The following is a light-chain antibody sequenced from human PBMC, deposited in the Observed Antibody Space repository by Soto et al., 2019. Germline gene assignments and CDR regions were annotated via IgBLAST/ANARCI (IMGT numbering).Light chain of an antibody. V-gene: IGKV3-15*01. J-gene: IGKJ1*01. CDR2: DAS. Sequence: EIVMTQSPATLSVSPGERATLSCRASQSISTKLAWYQQKPGQAPRLLIYDASTRATGLPARFSGGGSGTEFTLTISSLQSEDFAVYYCHQYHNWPPWTFGQGTKLELK. CDR1: QSISTK. CDR3: HQYHNWPPWT.